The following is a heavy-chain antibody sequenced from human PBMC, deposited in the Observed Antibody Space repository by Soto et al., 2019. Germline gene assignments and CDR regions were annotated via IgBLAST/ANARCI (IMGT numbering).Heavy chain of an antibody. D-gene: IGHD1-1*01. J-gene: IGHJ4*02. Sequence: EVQLVESGGGLVQAGESLRLSCVGSGFRFSGYYMSWVRQAPGKGLEWVANIARDESEEFYVDSVKGRFRISRDNAKNSLYLQMNNLRVDDTAVYFCAREGLYNFDFWGQGKLVTVSS. CDR2: IARDESEE. CDR3: AREGLYNFDF. CDR1: GFRFSGYY. V-gene: IGHV3-7*01.